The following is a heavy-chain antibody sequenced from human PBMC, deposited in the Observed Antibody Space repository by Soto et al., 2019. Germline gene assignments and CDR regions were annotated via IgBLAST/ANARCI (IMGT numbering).Heavy chain of an antibody. Sequence: SETLSLTCTVSGGSISSSSYYWGWIRQPPGKGLEWIGSIYYSGSTYYNPSLKSRVTISVDTSKNQFSLKLSSVTAADTAVYYCASCEFNWFDPWGQGTLVTVSS. V-gene: IGHV4-39*01. CDR2: IYYSGST. CDR3: ASCEFNWFDP. CDR1: GGSISSSSYY. J-gene: IGHJ5*02.